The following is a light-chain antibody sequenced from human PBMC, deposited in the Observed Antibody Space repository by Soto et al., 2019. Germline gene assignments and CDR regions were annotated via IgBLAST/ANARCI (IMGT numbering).Light chain of an antibody. V-gene: IGKV3-15*01. J-gene: IGKJ5*01. Sequence: EIVMMQSPATLSASPGEGSTVSCMAIQSVSSHLAWYQHKPGKAPRLLFYDASTRATGIPARFSGSGSGTEFTLTISSLQSEDFAVYYCQHYHGWPITFGQGTRLEIK. CDR3: QHYHGWPIT. CDR2: DAS. CDR1: QSVSSH.